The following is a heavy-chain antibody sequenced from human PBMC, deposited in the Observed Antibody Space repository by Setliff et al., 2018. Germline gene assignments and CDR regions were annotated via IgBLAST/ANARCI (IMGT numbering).Heavy chain of an antibody. CDR3: VRSGKFVMRFWFDQ. V-gene: IGHV1-2*02. CDR1: GNRFTDYF. J-gene: IGHJ5*02. Sequence: GASVKVSCKASGNRFTDYFLHWVRQAPGQGLEWMGWINPNSGDTHSSQKFQGRVTMTRDTSINTAYMELSSLTSDDTAFDYCVRSGKFVMRFWFDQWGLGTLVTVSS. D-gene: IGHD1-26*01. CDR2: INPNSGDT.